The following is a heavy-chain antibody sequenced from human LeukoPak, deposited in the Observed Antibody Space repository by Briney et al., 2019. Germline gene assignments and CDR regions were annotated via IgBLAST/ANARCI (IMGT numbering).Heavy chain of an antibody. CDR3: ARAGIAVAGSYYYYYYMDV. CDR2: INSDGSST. CDR1: GFTFSSYW. D-gene: IGHD6-19*01. V-gene: IGHV3-74*01. Sequence: GGSLRLSCAASGFTFSSYWMHWVRQAPGKGLVWVSRINSDGSSTSYADSVKGRFTISRDNAKNTLYLQMNSLRAEDTAVYYCARAGIAVAGSYYYYYYMDVWGKGTTVTISS. J-gene: IGHJ6*03.